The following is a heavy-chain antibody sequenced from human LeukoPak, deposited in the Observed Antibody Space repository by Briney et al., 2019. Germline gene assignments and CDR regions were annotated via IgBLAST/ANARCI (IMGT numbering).Heavy chain of an antibody. CDR2: TSHSGSS. CDR3: AGIRRSYGDFVLPLDP. D-gene: IGHD2-21*02. Sequence: SETLSLTCAVYGGSFNDYYWAWIRHPPGQGLEWLGETSHSGSSTYNASLKSRVVISVDTSKSHFSLSLISVTAADTAVYYCAGIRRSYGDFVLPLDPWGQGTLVTVSS. J-gene: IGHJ5*02. V-gene: IGHV4-34*01. CDR1: GGSFNDYY.